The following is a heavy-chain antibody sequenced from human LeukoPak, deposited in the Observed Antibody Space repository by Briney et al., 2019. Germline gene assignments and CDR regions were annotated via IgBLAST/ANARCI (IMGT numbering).Heavy chain of an antibody. CDR2: IPFDGNNE. CDR1: EFTFSSYA. Sequence: GGSLRLSCAASEFTFSSYAMHWVRQAPGKGLEWVAAIPFDGNNEYYADSVKGRFTISRDNSKNTLYLQMNSLRAEDTAVYYCANIIRKYTSGYYYFDYWGQGTLVTVSS. CDR3: ANIIRKYTSGYYYFDY. J-gene: IGHJ4*02. D-gene: IGHD6-25*01. V-gene: IGHV3-30-3*01.